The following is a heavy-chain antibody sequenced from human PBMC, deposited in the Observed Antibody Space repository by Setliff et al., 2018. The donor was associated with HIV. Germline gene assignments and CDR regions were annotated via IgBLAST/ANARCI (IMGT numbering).Heavy chain of an antibody. CDR1: GYTFTGYY. J-gene: IGHJ4*02. CDR3: ARAYSSRWDFDY. V-gene: IGHV1-2*02. Sequence: ASVKVSCKASGYTFTGYYMHWVRQAPGQGLEWMGWINPNNGGTNYAQKFWGRVTITTHESTSTAYMELSSPKSEDTAVYYCARAYSSRWDFDYWGQGTLVTVSS. D-gene: IGHD6-13*01. CDR2: INPNNGGT.